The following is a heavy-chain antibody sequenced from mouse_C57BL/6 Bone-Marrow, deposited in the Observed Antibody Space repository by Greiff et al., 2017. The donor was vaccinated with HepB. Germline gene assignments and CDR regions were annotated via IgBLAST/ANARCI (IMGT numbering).Heavy chain of an antibody. CDR3: ARQGWLRAMDY. D-gene: IGHD2-2*01. V-gene: IGHV5-17*01. CDR2: ISSGSSTI. J-gene: IGHJ4*01. CDR1: GFTFSDYG. Sequence: EVKVEESGGGLVKPGGSLKLSCAASGFTFSDYGMHWVRQAPEKGLEWVAYISSGSSTIYYADTVKGRFTISRDNAKNTLFLQMTSLRSEDTAMYYCARQGWLRAMDYWGQGTSVTVSS.